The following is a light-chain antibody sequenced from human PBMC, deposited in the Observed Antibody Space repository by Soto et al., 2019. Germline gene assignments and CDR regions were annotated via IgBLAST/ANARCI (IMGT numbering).Light chain of an antibody. Sequence: DIQIPQSPSSVSASVGDRVTITCQASQGISSYLNWYQQKPVKAPKLLIYVASSLQSGVPSRFSGSGSGTDFTLTISSLQPEDFSTYYHQQGFTFAPETKVDIK. CDR1: QGISSY. J-gene: IGKJ3*01. V-gene: IGKV1-39*01. CDR3: QQGFT. CDR2: VAS.